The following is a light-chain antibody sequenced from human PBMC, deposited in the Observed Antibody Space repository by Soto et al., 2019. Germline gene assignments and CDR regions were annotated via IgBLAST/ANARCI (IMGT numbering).Light chain of an antibody. CDR1: QSIGNY. J-gene: IGKJ3*01. CDR3: QQSYDPPFT. V-gene: IGKV1-39*01. CDR2: EAS. Sequence: DIQMTQSPSSLPASVGDRISITCRASQSIGNYLSWYQQKPGKAPKLLIYEASSLQSGVPSRFSGSGSGTDFTLTISSLQPEDFATYYCQQSYDPPFTFGPGTKVDIK.